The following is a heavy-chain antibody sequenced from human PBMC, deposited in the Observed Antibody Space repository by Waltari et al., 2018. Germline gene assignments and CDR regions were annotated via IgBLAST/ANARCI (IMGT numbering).Heavy chain of an antibody. V-gene: IGHV2-26*01. Sequence: QVTLKESGPVLVKPTETLTLTCTVSGFSLSNARMGVSWIRQPPGKALEWLAHIFSNDEKSYSTSLKSRLTISKDTSKSQVVLTMTNMDPVDTATYYCARCDYYYYYGMDVWGQGTTVTVSS. CDR1: GFSLSNARMG. J-gene: IGHJ6*02. CDR2: IFSNDEK. CDR3: ARCDYYYYYGMDV.